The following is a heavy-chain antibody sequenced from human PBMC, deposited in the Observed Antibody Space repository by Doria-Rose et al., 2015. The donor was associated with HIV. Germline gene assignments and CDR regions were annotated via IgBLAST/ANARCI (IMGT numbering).Heavy chain of an antibody. CDR3: AGAGHDYGGPLDY. J-gene: IGHJ4*02. CDR1: GVTFSDHP. Sequence: QVQLVESGGGVVQPGMSLRLSCSASGVTFSDHPMHWVRQAPGQGLEWVAVISYDGAHKDYAASVKVRFTISRDNSKSTLYLQMNSLRSEDTAVYYCAGAGHDYGGPLDYWGQGTLVTVSS. V-gene: IGHV3-30*04. CDR2: ISYDGAHK. D-gene: IGHD4-17*01.